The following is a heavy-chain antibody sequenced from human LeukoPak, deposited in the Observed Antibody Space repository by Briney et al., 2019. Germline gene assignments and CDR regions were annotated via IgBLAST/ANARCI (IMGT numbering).Heavy chain of an antibody. CDR3: AKDITLWFGELHWGIFDY. D-gene: IGHD3-10*01. Sequence: GGSLRLSCAASGFTFDDYAMHWVRQAPGKGLEWVSGISWNSGSIGYADSVKGRLTISRDNAKNSLYLQMNSLRAEDTALYYCAKDITLWFGELHWGIFDYWGQGTLVTVSS. CDR2: ISWNSGSI. J-gene: IGHJ4*02. V-gene: IGHV3-9*01. CDR1: GFTFDDYA.